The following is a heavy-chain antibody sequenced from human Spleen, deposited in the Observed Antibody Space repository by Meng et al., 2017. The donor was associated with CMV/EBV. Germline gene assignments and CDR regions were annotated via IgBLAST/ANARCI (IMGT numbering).Heavy chain of an antibody. CDR1: FTFSGYY. Sequence: FTFSGYYIHWVRQATGQGLEWMGCINPNTGGTNYAQKFQGRVTMTRDTSIRSAYMDLSRLRSDDTAVYYCAYEKDYGGNSILWFDPWGQGTLVTVSS. D-gene: IGHD4-23*01. CDR2: INPNTGGT. J-gene: IGHJ5*02. CDR3: AYEKDYGGNSILWFDP. V-gene: IGHV1-2*02.